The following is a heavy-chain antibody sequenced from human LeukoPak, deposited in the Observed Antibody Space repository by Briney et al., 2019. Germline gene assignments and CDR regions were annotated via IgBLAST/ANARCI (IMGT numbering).Heavy chain of an antibody. CDR3: ARDRDGYSYSLPAYNY. CDR2: IKQDGSEK. Sequence: PGGSLRLSCAASGFTFSSYWMSWVRQAPGKGLEWVANIKQDGSEKYYVDSVKGRFTISRDNAKNSLYLQMNSLRAEDTAVYYCARDRDGYSYSLPAYNYWGQGTLVTVSS. D-gene: IGHD5-18*01. CDR1: GFTFSSYW. V-gene: IGHV3-7*01. J-gene: IGHJ4*02.